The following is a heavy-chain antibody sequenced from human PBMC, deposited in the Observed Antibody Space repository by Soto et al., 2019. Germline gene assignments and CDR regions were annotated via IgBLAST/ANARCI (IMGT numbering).Heavy chain of an antibody. CDR1: GFTFGTYW. J-gene: IGHJ6*02. CDR2: IKPDGSDK. Sequence: GGSLRLSCAASGFTFGTYWMTWVRQAPGKGLEWVANIKPDGSDKYYVDSVKGRFTMSRDNAGNSLYLQMSSLRVEDTAVYYCARALRADFWSGYGYYYGMTSGAKGPRSPSP. V-gene: IGHV3-7*01. D-gene: IGHD3-3*01. CDR3: ARALRADFWSGYGYYYGMTS.